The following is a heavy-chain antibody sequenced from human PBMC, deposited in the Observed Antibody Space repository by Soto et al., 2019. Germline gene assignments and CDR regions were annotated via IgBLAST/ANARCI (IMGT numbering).Heavy chain of an antibody. V-gene: IGHV3-15*01. CDR2: IKSKTDGGTT. CDR3: TTEYYGDGFDY. CDR1: GFTFSNAW. D-gene: IGHD4-17*01. Sequence: GGSLRLSCAVSGFTFSNAWMSWVRQAPGKGLEWVGRIKSKTDGGTTDYAAPVKGRFTISRDDSKNTLYLQMSSLKTEDTAVYYCTTEYYGDGFDYWGQGTLVTVSS. J-gene: IGHJ4*02.